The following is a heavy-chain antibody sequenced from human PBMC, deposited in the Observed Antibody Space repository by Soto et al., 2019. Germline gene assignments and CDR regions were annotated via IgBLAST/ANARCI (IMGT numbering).Heavy chain of an antibody. V-gene: IGHV5-10-1*01. CDR3: AIYASLDKWFDP. Sequence: GESLKISCKDSGYSFTNYWISWVRQMPGKGLEWMGGIDPTDSYTKYSPSFQGHITISADKSISTTYLQWSSLKASDTAIYYCAIYASLDKWFDPWGQGTPVTVSS. CDR2: IDPTDSYT. J-gene: IGHJ5*02. CDR1: GYSFTNYW. D-gene: IGHD2-2*01.